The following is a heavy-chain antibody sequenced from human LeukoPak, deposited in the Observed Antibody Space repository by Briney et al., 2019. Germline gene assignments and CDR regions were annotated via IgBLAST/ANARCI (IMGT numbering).Heavy chain of an antibody. J-gene: IGHJ4*02. CDR2: TYYSGST. V-gene: IGHV4-59*01. Sequence: SETLSLTCTVSGGSISTYYWSWIRQPPGKGQEWIGYTYYSGSTNYTPSLKSRVTISVDTSKNQFSLNLSSVTAADTAVYYCARGRSRDGYNYDYWGQGTLVTVSS. D-gene: IGHD5-24*01. CDR3: ARGRSRDGYNYDY. CDR1: GGSISTYY.